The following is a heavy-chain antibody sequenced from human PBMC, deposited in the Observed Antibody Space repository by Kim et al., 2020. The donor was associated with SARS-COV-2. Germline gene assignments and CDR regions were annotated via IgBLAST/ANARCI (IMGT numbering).Heavy chain of an antibody. CDR3: AREGFRSYSSSHSYFDY. CDR2: IKQDGSEK. V-gene: IGHV3-7*01. CDR1: GLTFSSFW. J-gene: IGHJ4*02. Sequence: GGSLRLSCAASGLTFSSFWMNWVRQAPGKGLEWVANIKQDGSEKYYVDSVKGRFTISRDNAKNSLYLQMNSLRAEDTAVYYCAREGFRSYSSSHSYFDYWGQGTLVTVSS. D-gene: IGHD6-6*01.